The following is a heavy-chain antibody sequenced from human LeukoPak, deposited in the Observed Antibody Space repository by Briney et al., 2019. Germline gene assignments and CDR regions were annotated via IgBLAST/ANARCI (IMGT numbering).Heavy chain of an antibody. CDR3: ARELPPLPRGYADY. D-gene: IGHD5-12*01. Sequence: LGGSLRLSCAASGFTFSDYYMSWIRQAPGKGLEWVSYISSSGSTIYYADSVRGRFTISRDNAKNSLYLQMNSLRAEDTAVYYCARELPPLPRGYADYWGQGTLVTVSS. V-gene: IGHV3-11*01. J-gene: IGHJ4*02. CDR2: ISSSGSTI. CDR1: GFTFSDYY.